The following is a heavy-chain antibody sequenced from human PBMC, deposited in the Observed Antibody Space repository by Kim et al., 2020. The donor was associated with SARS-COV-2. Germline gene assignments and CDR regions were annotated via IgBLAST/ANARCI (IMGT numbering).Heavy chain of an antibody. V-gene: IGHV3-21*01. CDR3: ARDPYTVGATNFDY. D-gene: IGHD1-26*01. J-gene: IGHJ4*02. Sequence: GGSLRLSCAASGFTFSSYSMNWVRQAPGKGLEWVSSISSSSSYIYYADSVKGRFTISRDNAKNSLYLQMNSLRAEDTAVYYCARDPYTVGATNFDYWGQGTLVTVSS. CDR1: GFTFSSYS. CDR2: ISSSSSYI.